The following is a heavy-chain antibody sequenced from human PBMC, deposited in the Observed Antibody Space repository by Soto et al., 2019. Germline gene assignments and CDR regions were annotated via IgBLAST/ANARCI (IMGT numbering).Heavy chain of an antibody. Sequence: QVQLVQSGAEVKKPGSSVTVSCKASGGTFSSYTISWVRQAPGQGLEWMGGIIPIFGTANYAQKFQGRGTITADESTSTAYMELSSLRSEDTAGYYCARGNHRWLQLWYFDLWGRGTLVTVSS. CDR1: GGTFSSYT. D-gene: IGHD5-12*01. V-gene: IGHV1-69*12. CDR3: ARGNHRWLQLWYFDL. J-gene: IGHJ2*01. CDR2: IIPIFGTA.